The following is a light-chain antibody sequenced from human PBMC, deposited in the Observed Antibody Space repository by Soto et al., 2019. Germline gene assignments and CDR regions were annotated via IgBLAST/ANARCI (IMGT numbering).Light chain of an antibody. J-gene: IGKJ1*01. CDR1: QSIGRY. CDR2: AAS. V-gene: IGKV1-39*01. Sequence: DIQMTQSPSSLSASVGDRVTISCRASQSIGRYLNWYQHKPGKAPNLLIYAASHLRTGVPTRFSGSGSGTSFTLTISGLQHEDFATYYCQQSYSSPGTFGRGTKVELK. CDR3: QQSYSSPGT.